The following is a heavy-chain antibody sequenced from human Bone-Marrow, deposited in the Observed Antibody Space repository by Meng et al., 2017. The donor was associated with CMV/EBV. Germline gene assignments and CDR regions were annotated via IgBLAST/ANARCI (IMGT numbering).Heavy chain of an antibody. J-gene: IGHJ6*02. CDR1: GFTFSSYA. CDR2: ISGSGGST. V-gene: IGHV3-23*01. D-gene: IGHD2-2*01. Sequence: GGSLRLSCAASGFTFSSYAMSWVRQAPGKGLEWVSAISGSGGSTYYADSVKGRFTISRDNSKNTLYLQMNSLRAEDTAVYYCARDRYQLLNNYYYYGMDVWGQGTTVTVSS. CDR3: ARDRYQLLNNYYYYGMDV.